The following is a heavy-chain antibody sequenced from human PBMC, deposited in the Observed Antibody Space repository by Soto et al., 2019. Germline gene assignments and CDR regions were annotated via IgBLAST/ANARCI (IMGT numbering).Heavy chain of an antibody. CDR1: GYSFTSYW. V-gene: IGHV5-51*01. CDR2: IYPGDSDT. D-gene: IGHD6-19*01. Sequence: PGDSLKISCKGSGYSFTSYWIGWVRQMPGKGLEWMGIIYPGDSDTRYSPSFQGQVTISADKSISTAYLQWSSLKASDTAMYYCASTPAGTVAGRGFDPWGQGTLVTSPQ. CDR3: ASTPAGTVAGRGFDP. J-gene: IGHJ5*02.